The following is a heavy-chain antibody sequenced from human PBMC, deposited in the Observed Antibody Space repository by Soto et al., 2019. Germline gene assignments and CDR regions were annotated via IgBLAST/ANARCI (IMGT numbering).Heavy chain of an antibody. CDR3: ARDPRGYSYGMFWNYYDMDV. Sequence: PGGSLRLSCAASGFTFSTYTMNWVRQAPGKGLECVSSISSSSTYLYYADSVKGRFTISRDNAKNLLSLQMNSLRAEDTAVYYCARDPRGYSYGMFWNYYDMDVWGQGTTVTVSS. CDR1: GFTFSTYT. V-gene: IGHV3-21*01. D-gene: IGHD5-18*01. J-gene: IGHJ6*02. CDR2: ISSSSTYL.